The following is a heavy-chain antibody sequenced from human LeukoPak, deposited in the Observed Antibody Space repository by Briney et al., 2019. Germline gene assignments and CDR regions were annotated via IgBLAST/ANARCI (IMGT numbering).Heavy chain of an antibody. J-gene: IGHJ4*02. CDR2: INPNSGDT. V-gene: IGHV1-2*02. CDR1: GYTFTAHY. Sequence: ASVKVSCKAYGYTFTAHYIHWVRQAPGRGLEWMGWINPNSGDTNYVQKLQGRVTLTRDTSINTAYMEVSRLTSDDTAIYYCARDLHYYDSSGSKDWGQGTLVTVSS. CDR3: ARDLHYYDSSGSKD. D-gene: IGHD3-22*01.